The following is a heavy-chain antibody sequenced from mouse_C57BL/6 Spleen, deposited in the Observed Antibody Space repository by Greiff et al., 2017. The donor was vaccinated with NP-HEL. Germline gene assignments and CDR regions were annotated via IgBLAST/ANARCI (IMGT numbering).Heavy chain of an antibody. Sequence: VQVVESGAELVRPGASVTLSCKASGYTFTDYEMHWVKQTPVHGLEWIGAIDPETGGTAYNQKFKGKAILTADKSSSTAYMELRSLTSEDSAVYYCTSGYYGTRDYWGQGTTLTVSS. J-gene: IGHJ2*01. CDR2: IDPETGGT. D-gene: IGHD1-1*01. CDR3: TSGYYGTRDY. CDR1: GYTFTDYE. V-gene: IGHV1-15*01.